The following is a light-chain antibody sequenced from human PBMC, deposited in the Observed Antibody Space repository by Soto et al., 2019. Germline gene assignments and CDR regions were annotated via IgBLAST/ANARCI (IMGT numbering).Light chain of an antibody. CDR3: QQYGSSGT. CDR2: GAS. Sequence: EILITQSPATLSVSPGERATLSCRASQSVSSNLAWYQQKPGQAPRLLIYGASTRATGVPARLSGGGSGTEFTLTITSLQSEDFAVYWCQQYGSSGTFGQGTKVDIK. J-gene: IGKJ1*01. CDR1: QSVSSN. V-gene: IGKV3D-15*01.